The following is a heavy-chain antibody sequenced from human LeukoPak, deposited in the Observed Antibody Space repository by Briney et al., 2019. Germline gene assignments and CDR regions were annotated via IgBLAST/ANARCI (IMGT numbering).Heavy chain of an antibody. CDR3: ARHQSSSTYSNFDY. Sequence: GESLKIYCKGSGYSFTSYWIAWVRQMPGKGLEWMEIIYPGDSDTRYSPSFQGQVTISADKSISTAYLQWSSLKASDTAMYYCARHQSSSTYSNFDYWGQRTLVTVSS. CDR1: GYSFTSYW. D-gene: IGHD2-21*01. V-gene: IGHV5-51*01. CDR2: IYPGDSDT. J-gene: IGHJ4*02.